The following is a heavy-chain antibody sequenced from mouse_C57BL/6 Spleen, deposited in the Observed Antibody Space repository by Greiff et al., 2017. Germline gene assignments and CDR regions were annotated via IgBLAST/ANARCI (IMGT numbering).Heavy chain of an antibody. CDR2: ISSGSSTI. CDR1: GFTFSDYG. V-gene: IGHV5-17*01. D-gene: IGHD2-1*01. Sequence: EVKLLESGGGLVKPGGSLKLSCAASGFTFSDYGMHWVRQAPEKGLEWVAYISSGSSTIYYADTVKGRFTISRDNAKNTLFLQMTSLRSEDTAMYYRARGGGNYWFACWGHGSLVTGSA. J-gene: IGHJ3*01. CDR3: ARGGGNYWFAC.